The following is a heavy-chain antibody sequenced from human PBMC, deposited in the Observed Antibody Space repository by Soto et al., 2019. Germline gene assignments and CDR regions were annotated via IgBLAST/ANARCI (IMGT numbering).Heavy chain of an antibody. V-gene: IGHV1-8*01. Sequence: ASVKVSCKASGYTFTSYDINWVRQATGQGLEWMGWMNPNSGNTGYAQKFQGRVTMTRNTSISTAYMELSSLRSEDTAVYYCASAHSSSWTLSPVYYYYGMDVWGQGTTVTVSS. D-gene: IGHD6-13*01. CDR3: ASAHSSSWTLSPVYYYYGMDV. J-gene: IGHJ6*02. CDR1: GYTFTSYD. CDR2: MNPNSGNT.